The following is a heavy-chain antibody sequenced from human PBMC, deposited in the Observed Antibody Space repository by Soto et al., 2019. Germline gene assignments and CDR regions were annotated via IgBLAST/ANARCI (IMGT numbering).Heavy chain of an antibody. CDR2: FYSSGSI. D-gene: IGHD6-19*01. Sequence: QVQLQESGPGLVKPSETLSLTCAVSRGSGRSDNYYWTWIRQTPGKGLEWLGSFYSSGSIIYNPSLRSRVSITGDMSTNQFSMSLTSVTAADTARYYCARMYSSGSGWFHPWGQGTLVTVSS. V-gene: IGHV4-61*01. CDR1: RGSGRSDNYY. J-gene: IGHJ5*02. CDR3: ARMYSSGSGWFHP.